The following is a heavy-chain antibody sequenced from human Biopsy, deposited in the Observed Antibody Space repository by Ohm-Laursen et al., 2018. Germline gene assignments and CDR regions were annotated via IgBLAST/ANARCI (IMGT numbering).Heavy chain of an antibody. Sequence: SLRLSCSAPGFTFTSYAVHWVRQAPGKGLEWVAVISYDGSGEYYADSLQGRFIISRDNPKNTVDLQMNSLRAEDTAVYFCARDGKRWDYSTYFSWHFDLWGRGTLVTVSS. CDR2: ISYDGSGE. CDR3: ARDGKRWDYSTYFSWHFDL. J-gene: IGHJ2*01. CDR1: GFTFTSYA. D-gene: IGHD4-11*01. V-gene: IGHV3-30*03.